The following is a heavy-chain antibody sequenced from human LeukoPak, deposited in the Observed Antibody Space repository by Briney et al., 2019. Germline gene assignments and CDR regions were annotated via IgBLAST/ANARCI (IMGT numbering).Heavy chain of an antibody. Sequence: GGSLRLSCAASGFTFSNYWMYWVRHAPGKGLVWVSRINSDGSTTSYADSVKGRFTISRDNAKNTLYLQMNSLRAEDTAVYYCARAMATISGEIYWFDPWGQGTLVTVSS. CDR2: INSDGSTT. D-gene: IGHD5-24*01. V-gene: IGHV3-74*01. CDR3: ARAMATISGEIYWFDP. J-gene: IGHJ5*02. CDR1: GFTFSNYW.